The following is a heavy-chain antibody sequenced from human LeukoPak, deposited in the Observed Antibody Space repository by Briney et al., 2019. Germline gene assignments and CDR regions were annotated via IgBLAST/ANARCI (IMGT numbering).Heavy chain of an antibody. J-gene: IGHJ4*02. CDR2: IYTSGST. V-gene: IGHV4-61*02. D-gene: IGHD3-10*01. Sequence: PSETLSLTCTVSGGSISSGSYYWSWIRQPAGKGLEWIGRIYTSGSTNYNPSLKSRVTISVDTSKNQFSLKLSSVTAADTAVYYCAQSGRLGPLGGDYFDYWGQGTLVTVSS. CDR1: GGSISSGSYY. CDR3: AQSGRLGPLGGDYFDY.